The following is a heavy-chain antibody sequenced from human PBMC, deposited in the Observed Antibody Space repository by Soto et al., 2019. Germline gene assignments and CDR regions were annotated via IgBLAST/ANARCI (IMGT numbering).Heavy chain of an antibody. D-gene: IGHD3-10*01. CDR3: ARRPPRLGSGADAFDI. CDR2: INPNSGGT. Sequence: QVQLVQSGAEVKKPGASVKVSCKASGYTFTGYYMHWVRQAPGQGLEWMGWINPNSGGTNYAQKFQGWVTMTRDTSISTAHMELSRLRSDDTAVYYCARRPPRLGSGADAFDIWGQGTMVTVSS. CDR1: GYTFTGYY. J-gene: IGHJ3*02. V-gene: IGHV1-2*04.